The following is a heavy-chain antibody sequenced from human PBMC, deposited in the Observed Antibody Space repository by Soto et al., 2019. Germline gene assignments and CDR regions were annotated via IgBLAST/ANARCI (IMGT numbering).Heavy chain of an antibody. J-gene: IGHJ3*02. CDR2: ISGSGGST. Sequence: EVQLLESGGGLVQPGGSLRLSCAASGFTFSSYAMIWVRQAPGKGLEWGSAISGSGGSTYYADSVQGRFTISGDNSKNTLYLQMNSLRAEDTAVYYCAKALGSSSSWAEVDAAFDIWGQGTMVTVSS. CDR3: AKALGSSSSWAEVDAAFDI. CDR1: GFTFSSYA. V-gene: IGHV3-23*01. D-gene: IGHD6-13*01.